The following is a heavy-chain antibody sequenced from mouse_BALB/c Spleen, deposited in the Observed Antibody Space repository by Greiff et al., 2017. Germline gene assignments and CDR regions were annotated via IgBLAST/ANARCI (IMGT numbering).Heavy chain of an antibody. Sequence: VQLQQSGAELVKPGASVKLSCTASGFNIKDTYMHWVKQRPEQGLEWIGRIDPANGNTKYDPKFQGKATITADTSSNTAYLQLSSLTSEDTAVYYCAPYGYYAWFAYWGQGTLVTVSA. CDR3: APYGYYAWFAY. D-gene: IGHD2-3*01. CDR2: IDPANGNT. CDR1: GFNIKDTY. J-gene: IGHJ3*01. V-gene: IGHV14-3*02.